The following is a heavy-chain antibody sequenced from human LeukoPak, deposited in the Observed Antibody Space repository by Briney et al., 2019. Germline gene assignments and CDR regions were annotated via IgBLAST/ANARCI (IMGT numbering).Heavy chain of an antibody. Sequence: PGRSLRLSCAASGFTFSSYAMHWVRQAPGKGLEWVAVISYDGSNKYYADSVKGRFTISRDNSKNTLYLQMNSLRAEDTAVYYCARDSTTALGDYWGQGTLVTVSS. CDR1: GFTFSSYA. CDR2: ISYDGSNK. D-gene: IGHD4-17*01. CDR3: ARDSTTALGDY. J-gene: IGHJ4*02. V-gene: IGHV3-30-3*01.